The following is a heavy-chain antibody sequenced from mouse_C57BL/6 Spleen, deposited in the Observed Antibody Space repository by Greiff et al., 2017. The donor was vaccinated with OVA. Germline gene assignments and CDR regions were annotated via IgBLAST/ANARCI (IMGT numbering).Heavy chain of an antibody. V-gene: IGHV5-9-1*02. CDR1: GFTFSSYA. Sequence: EVKLVESGAGLVKPGGSLKLSCAASGFTFSSYAMSWVRQTPEKRLEWVAYISSGGDYIYYADTVKGRFTISRDNARNTLYLQMSSLKSEDTAMYYCTRDLYYSNYPGAMDYWGQGTSVTVSS. D-gene: IGHD2-5*01. J-gene: IGHJ4*01. CDR3: TRDLYYSNYPGAMDY. CDR2: ISSGGDYI.